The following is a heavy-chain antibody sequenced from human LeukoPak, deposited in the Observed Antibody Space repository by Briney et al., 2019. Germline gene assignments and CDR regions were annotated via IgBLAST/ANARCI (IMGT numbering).Heavy chain of an antibody. D-gene: IGHD3-22*01. CDR3: AKDQNYESSGYYGGFDY. J-gene: IGHJ4*02. Sequence: TGGSLRLSCAASGFSFSSHVMHWVRLAPGKGLEWVSGISGSGGDTYYADSVKGRFTISRDNSKNTLNLQMNGLRGEDTALYYCAKDQNYESSGYYGGFDYWGQGTLVTVSS. CDR2: ISGSGGDT. V-gene: IGHV3-23*01. CDR1: GFSFSSHV.